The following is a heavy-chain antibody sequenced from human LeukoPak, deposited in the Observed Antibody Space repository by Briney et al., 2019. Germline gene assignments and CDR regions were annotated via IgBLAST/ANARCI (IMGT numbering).Heavy chain of an antibody. CDR3: ARDETHFYGSGSSNWFDP. CDR1: GGSISGYY. J-gene: IGHJ5*02. D-gene: IGHD3-10*01. Sequence: KASETLSLTCSVSGGSISGYYWTWIRQPPGKGLEWTGYIYYSGTTIYNPSLKSRLTISLDTSKNQFSLNLSSVTAADTAVYYCARDETHFYGSGSSNWFDPWGQGLLVTVSS. V-gene: IGHV4-59*12. CDR2: IYYSGTT.